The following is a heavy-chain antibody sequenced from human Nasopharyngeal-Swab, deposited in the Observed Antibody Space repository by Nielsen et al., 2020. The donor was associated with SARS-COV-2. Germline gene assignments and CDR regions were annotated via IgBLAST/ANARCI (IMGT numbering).Heavy chain of an antibody. CDR1: GFTFSSYA. CDR2: ISSSGSTI. CDR3: ARIHDFDY. J-gene: IGHJ4*02. Sequence: GGSLRLSCAASGFTFSSYALNWVRQAPGKGLAWVSYISSSGSTIYYADSVKGRFTISRDNAKKSLYLQMNSLRAEDTAVYYCARIHDFDYWGQGTLVTVSS. V-gene: IGHV3-48*03.